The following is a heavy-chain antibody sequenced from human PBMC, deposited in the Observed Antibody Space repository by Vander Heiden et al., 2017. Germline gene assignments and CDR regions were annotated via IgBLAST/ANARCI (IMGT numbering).Heavy chain of an antibody. CDR2: ISPYNGNT. CDR1: GHTFTIND. J-gene: IGHJ3*02. CDR3: ARGAISSRNGFDI. Sequence: QVQLVQSGAEVKEPGASVKVSCKASGHTFTINDISWVRKAPGQGLDWRGWISPYNGNTNYAQSLQGRVTMTTDTSTNTVYMELRSLRSDDTAVYYCARGAISSRNGFDIWGQGTMVIVSS. V-gene: IGHV1-18*01.